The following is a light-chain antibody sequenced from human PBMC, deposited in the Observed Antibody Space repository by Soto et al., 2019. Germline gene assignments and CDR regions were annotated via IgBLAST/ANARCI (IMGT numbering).Light chain of an antibody. J-gene: IGLJ2*01. CDR1: SSDVGGYNY. CDR3: SSYAGGNNLVV. CDR2: EVT. Sequence: SALTQPPSASGSPGQSVTISCTGTSSDVGGYNYVSWYQQHPGKAPKLMIYEVTKRPSGVPDRFSGSKSGNTASLTVSGLQAEDEADYYCSSYAGGNNLVVFGGGTKVTVL. V-gene: IGLV2-8*01.